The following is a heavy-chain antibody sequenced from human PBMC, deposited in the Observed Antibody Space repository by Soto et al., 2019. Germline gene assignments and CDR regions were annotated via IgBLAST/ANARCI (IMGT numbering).Heavy chain of an antibody. J-gene: IGHJ5*02. Sequence: SETLSLTCTVSGGSISSYYWCWIRLRPGKGLEWIGYIYYSGSTNYNPSLKSRVTISVDTSKNQFSLKLSSVTAADTAVYYCARYRVNIVVVPDGTDWFDPWGQGTLVTVSS. D-gene: IGHD2-2*01. CDR3: ARYRVNIVVVPDGTDWFDP. CDR1: GGSISSYY. V-gene: IGHV4-59*01. CDR2: IYYSGST.